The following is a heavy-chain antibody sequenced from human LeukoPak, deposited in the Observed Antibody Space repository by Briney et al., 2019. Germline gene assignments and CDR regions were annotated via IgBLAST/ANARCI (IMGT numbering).Heavy chain of an antibody. CDR1: GYTFTSYW. CDR3: ARPTKYGDFNY. CDR2: VYPGDSDT. J-gene: IGHJ4*02. D-gene: IGHD4-17*01. V-gene: IGHV5-51*01. Sequence: GESLKISCKGSGYTFTSYWIGWVRQMPGKGLEWMGIVYPGDSDTRYGPSFQGQVTISADKSITTAYLQWSSLKASDSAMYYCARPTKYGDFNYWGQGTLVTVSS.